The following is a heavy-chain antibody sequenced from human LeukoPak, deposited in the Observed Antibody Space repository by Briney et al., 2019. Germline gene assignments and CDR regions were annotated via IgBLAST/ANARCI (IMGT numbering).Heavy chain of an antibody. V-gene: IGHV4-31*03. CDR2: IYYSGTA. J-gene: IGHJ4*02. D-gene: IGHD4-17*01. Sequence: SETLSLTCTDSGGSISSGGYYWSWVRQHPEKGLEWIGYIYYSGTAYYNPSLKSRVTMSVDTSKNQFSLKLDSVTAADTAVYYCARFSNDHGVKFDYWGQGTLVTVSS. CDR3: ARFSNDHGVKFDY. CDR1: GGSISSGGYY.